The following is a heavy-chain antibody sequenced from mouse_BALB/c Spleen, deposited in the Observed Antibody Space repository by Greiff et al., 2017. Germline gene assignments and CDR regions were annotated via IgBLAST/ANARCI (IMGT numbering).Heavy chain of an antibody. CDR2: IYPGSGST. D-gene: IGHD2-1*01. J-gene: IGHJ3*01. CDR3: ARNGYGNPFAY. V-gene: IGHV1-77*01. CDR1: GYTFTDYV. Sequence: VQLQQSGPELVKPGASVKMSCKASGYTFTDYVISWVKQRTGQGLEWIGEIYPGSGSTYYNEKFKGKATLTADKSSNTAYMQLSSLTSEDSAVYICARNGYGNPFAYWGQGTLVTVSA.